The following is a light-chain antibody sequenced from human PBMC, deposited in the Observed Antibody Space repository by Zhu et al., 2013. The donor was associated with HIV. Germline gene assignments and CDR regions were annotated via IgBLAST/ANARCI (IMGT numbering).Light chain of an antibody. V-gene: IGKV3-15*01. Sequence: EVVLTQSPVTLAGFPGDRVTLSCRTSQNVGTNLAWYQHKPGQTPRLLIYGASSRATGIPVRFSGSGSGTEFTLTISSLQSEDFAVYYCQQYDNWPAGTFGRGTKLEIK. CDR2: GAS. CDR1: QNVGTN. J-gene: IGKJ2*02. CDR3: QQYDNWPAGT.